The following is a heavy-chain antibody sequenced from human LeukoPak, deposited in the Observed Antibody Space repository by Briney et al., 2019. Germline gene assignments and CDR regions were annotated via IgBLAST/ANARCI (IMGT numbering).Heavy chain of an antibody. Sequence: AGGSLRLSCAASGFTFSAYGMHWVRQAPGKGLEWVSVISYDGNNKYYADSVRGRFTISRDNSKNTLYLQMNSLRAEDTAIYYCAKSVASDAYWGQGTLATVSS. CDR3: AKSVASDAY. V-gene: IGHV3-30*18. CDR1: GFTFSAYG. J-gene: IGHJ4*02. CDR2: ISYDGNNK. D-gene: IGHD5-12*01.